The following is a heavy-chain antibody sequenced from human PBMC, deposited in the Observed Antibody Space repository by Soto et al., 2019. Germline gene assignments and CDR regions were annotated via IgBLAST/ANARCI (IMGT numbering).Heavy chain of an antibody. D-gene: IGHD3-22*01. CDR3: ARDRKSARGYYYDSSGYSYFDY. Sequence: SETLSLTCAVSGGSISSSNWWSWVRQPPGKGLEWIGEIHHSGSTNYNPSLKSRVTISVDKSKNQFSPKLSSVTAADTAVYYCARDRKSARGYYYDSSGYSYFDYWGQGTLVTVSS. CDR1: GGSISSSNW. V-gene: IGHV4-4*02. CDR2: IHHSGST. J-gene: IGHJ4*02.